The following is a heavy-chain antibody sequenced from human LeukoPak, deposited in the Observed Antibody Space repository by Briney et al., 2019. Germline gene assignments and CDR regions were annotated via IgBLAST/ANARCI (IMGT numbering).Heavy chain of an antibody. V-gene: IGHV3-23*01. Sequence: PGGSLRLSCAASGFTFSSYAMSWVRQAPGKGLEWVSAISGSGGSTYYADSVKGRFTISRDNSKNTLYLQMNSLRAEDTAVYYCAKGKRGYIQAPYDYWGQGTLVTVSS. J-gene: IGHJ4*02. D-gene: IGHD5-18*01. CDR3: AKGKRGYIQAPYDY. CDR1: GFTFSSYA. CDR2: ISGSGGST.